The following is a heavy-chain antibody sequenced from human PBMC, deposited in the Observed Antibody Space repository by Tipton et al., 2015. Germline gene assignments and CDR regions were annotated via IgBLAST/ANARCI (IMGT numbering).Heavy chain of an antibody. J-gene: IGHJ6*02. V-gene: IGHV3-74*01. D-gene: IGHD1-26*01. CDR1: GFTFSYYW. CDR2: IDHDGSFT. Sequence: SLRLSCAASGFTFSYYWMHWVRRAPGKGLVWVSHIDHDGSFTTYADSVKGRFTISRDNAKNSLYLQMNSLRDEDTAVYYCARDGWELLGYYYYGMDVWGQGTTVTVSS. CDR3: ARDGWELLGYYYYGMDV.